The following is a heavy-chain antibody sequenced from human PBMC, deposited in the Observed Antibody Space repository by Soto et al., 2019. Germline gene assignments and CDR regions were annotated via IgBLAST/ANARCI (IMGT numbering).Heavy chain of an antibody. CDR3: AKFVEGCRGGRCYVPAFDI. CDR2: INPNSGGT. V-gene: IGHV1-2*04. D-gene: IGHD2-15*01. Sequence: ASVKVSCKASGYTFTGYYMHWVRQAPGQGLEWMGWINPNSGGTNYSQKFQGWVTMTRDTSISTAYIELSRLRSDDTAVYYCAKFVEGCRGGRCYVPAFDIWGQGTRVTSSS. CDR1: GYTFTGYY. J-gene: IGHJ3*02.